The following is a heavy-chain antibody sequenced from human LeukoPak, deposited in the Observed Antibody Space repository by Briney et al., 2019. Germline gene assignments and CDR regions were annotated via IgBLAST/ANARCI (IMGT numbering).Heavy chain of an antibody. CDR3: AREYYRDFDY. D-gene: IGHD1-14*01. V-gene: IGHV3-11*04. CDR1: GFTVSSNY. CDR2: ISSSGSAI. J-gene: IGHJ4*02. Sequence: GGSLRLSCAASGFTVSSNYMSWVRQAPGKGLEWVSYISSSGSAIYYADSVKGRFTISRDNAKNSLYLQMNSLRAEDTAVYYCAREYYRDFDYWGQGSLVTVSS.